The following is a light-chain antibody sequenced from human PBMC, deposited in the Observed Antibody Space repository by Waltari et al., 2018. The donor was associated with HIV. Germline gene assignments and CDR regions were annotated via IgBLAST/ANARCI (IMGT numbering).Light chain of an antibody. CDR3: VLYMGGGIWV. Sequence: QTVVTQEPSFSVSTGGTVTLPCGLNSGSFPTRYYPRWYQQTPGQTPRTLIYSTNTRSSGVPDRFSGSILGNKAALTITGAQADDESDYYCVLYMGGGIWVFGGGTKVTVL. CDR2: STN. J-gene: IGLJ3*02. V-gene: IGLV8-61*01. CDR1: SGSFPTRYY.